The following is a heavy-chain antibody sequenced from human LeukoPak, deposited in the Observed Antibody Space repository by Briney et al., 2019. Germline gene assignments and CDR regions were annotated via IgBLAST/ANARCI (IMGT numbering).Heavy chain of an antibody. V-gene: IGHV1-46*01. D-gene: IGHD5-24*01. CDR1: GYTFTSYY. CDR3: ARDQQGEVEMATIPSLHY. CDR2: INPSGGST. J-gene: IGHJ4*02. Sequence: GASVKVSCKASGYTFTSYYMYWVRQAPGQGLEWMGIINPSGGSTSYAQKFQGRVTMTRDTSTSTVYMELSSLRSEDTAVYYCARDQQGEVEMATIPSLHYWGQGTLVTVSS.